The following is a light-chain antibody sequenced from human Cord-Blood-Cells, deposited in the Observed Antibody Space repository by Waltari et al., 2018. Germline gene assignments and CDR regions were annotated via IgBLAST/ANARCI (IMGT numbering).Light chain of an antibody. V-gene: IGLV2-14*01. CDR2: DVS. CDR3: SSYTSSSTLV. CDR1: SSDVGGYIY. Sequence: QSALTQPASVSGSPGQSITISCTGTSSDVGGYIYVSWYQQHPGKAPKLMIYDVSNRPSGVSSRCSGSKSGNTASLTISGLQAEDEADYYCSSYTSSSTLVFGGGTKLTVL. J-gene: IGLJ3*02.